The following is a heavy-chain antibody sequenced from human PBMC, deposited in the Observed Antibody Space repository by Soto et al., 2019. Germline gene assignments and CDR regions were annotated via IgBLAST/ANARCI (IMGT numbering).Heavy chain of an antibody. CDR3: AIRIAVASRYYFDE. D-gene: IGHD6-19*01. J-gene: IGHJ4*02. CDR2: IDPSDSYT. Sequence: PGESLQISCKGSGYSFTGYWITWVRQMPGKGLEWMGKIDPSDSYTDYSPSFQGHVTISADKSISTAYLQWSSLKASDTAVYYCAIRIAVASRYYFDEWGQGTLVTV. V-gene: IGHV5-10-1*01. CDR1: GYSFTGYW.